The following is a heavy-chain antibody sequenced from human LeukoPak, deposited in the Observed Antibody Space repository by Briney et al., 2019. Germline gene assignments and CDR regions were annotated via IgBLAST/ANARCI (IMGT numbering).Heavy chain of an antibody. CDR3: ARSWNYGSGSLSY. CDR1: GGSFSGYY. D-gene: IGHD3-10*01. Sequence: SETLSLTCAVYGGSFSGYYWSWIRQPPGKGQDWIGEINHSGSTNYNPSLKSRVTISVDTSKNQFSLKLSSVTAADTAVYYCARSWNYGSGSLSYWGQGTLVTVSS. V-gene: IGHV4-34*01. CDR2: INHSGST. J-gene: IGHJ4*02.